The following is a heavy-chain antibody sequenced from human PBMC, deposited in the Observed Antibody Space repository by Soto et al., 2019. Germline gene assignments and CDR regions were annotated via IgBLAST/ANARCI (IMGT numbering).Heavy chain of an antibody. CDR3: ARVTTAGGY. J-gene: IGHJ4*02. D-gene: IGHD4-17*01. CDR1: GFTLSNYW. V-gene: IGHV3-7*01. CDR2: IKRDGSEK. Sequence: GGSLRLSCAASGFTLSNYWMSWVRQAPGKGLEWVANIKRDGSEKNYVDSVKGRFTISRDNAKSSLYLQMNSLRAEDTAVYYCARVTTAGGYWGQGTLVTVSS.